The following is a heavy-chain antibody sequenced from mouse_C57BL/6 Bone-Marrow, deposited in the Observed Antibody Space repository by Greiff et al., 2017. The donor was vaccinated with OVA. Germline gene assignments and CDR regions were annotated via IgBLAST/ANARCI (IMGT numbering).Heavy chain of an antibody. Sequence: QVQLQQPGDELVRPGTSVKLSCKASGYTFTSYWMHWVKQRPGQGLEWIGVIDPSDSYTNYNQKFKGKATLTVDTSSSTAYMQLSSLTSEDSAVYYCASALWLRLHYYAMDYWGQGTSVTVSS. D-gene: IGHD2-2*01. CDR1: GYTFTSYW. V-gene: IGHV1-59*01. J-gene: IGHJ4*01. CDR2: IDPSDSYT. CDR3: ASALWLRLHYYAMDY.